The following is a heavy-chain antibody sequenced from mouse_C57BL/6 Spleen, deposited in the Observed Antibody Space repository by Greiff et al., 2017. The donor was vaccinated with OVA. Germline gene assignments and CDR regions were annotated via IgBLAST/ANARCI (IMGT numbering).Heavy chain of an antibody. CDR3: ARGITTVVATDWFAY. CDR2: INPNNGGT. Sequence: EVQLQQSGPELVKPGASVKISCKASGYTFTDYYMNWVKQSHGKSLEWIGDINPNNGGTSYNQKFKGKATLTVDKSSSTAYMELRSLTSEDSTVYYCARGITTVVATDWFAYWGQGTLVTVSA. V-gene: IGHV1-26*01. CDR1: GYTFTDYY. D-gene: IGHD1-1*01. J-gene: IGHJ3*01.